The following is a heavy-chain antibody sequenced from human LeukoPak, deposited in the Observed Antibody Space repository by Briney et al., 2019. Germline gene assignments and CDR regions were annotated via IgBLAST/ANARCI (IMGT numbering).Heavy chain of an antibody. CDR3: ATGEVATTDY. D-gene: IGHD5-24*01. CDR1: GGSFSGYY. CDR2: INHSGST. J-gene: IGHJ4*02. Sequence: SETLSLTCAVYGGSFSGYYWSWIRQPPGKGLEWIGEINHSGSTNYNPSLKSRVTISVDTSKNQFSLKLSSVTAADTAVYYCATGEVATTDYWGQGTLVTVSS. V-gene: IGHV4-34*01.